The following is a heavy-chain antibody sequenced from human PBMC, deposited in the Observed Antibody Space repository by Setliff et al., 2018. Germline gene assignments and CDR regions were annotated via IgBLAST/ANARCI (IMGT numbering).Heavy chain of an antibody. CDR1: GFSFRNCW. CDR3: LGAGTCSY. D-gene: IGHD3-10*02. V-gene: IGHV3-7*01. Sequence: GGSLRLSCVATGFSFRNCWASWVRQAPGRGPEWLASINPGGSEKYYVDSARGRFTISRDNARNSLSLQMNSLRSDDTAVYYCLGAGTCSYWGQGTRVTV. J-gene: IGHJ4*02. CDR2: INPGGSEK.